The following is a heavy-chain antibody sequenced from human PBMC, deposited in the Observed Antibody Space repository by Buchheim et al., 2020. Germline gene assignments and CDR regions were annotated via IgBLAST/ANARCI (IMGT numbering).Heavy chain of an antibody. V-gene: IGHV3-21*01. CDR1: GFTFSSYS. CDR2: ISSSSSYI. Sequence: EVQLVESGGGLVKPGGSLRLSCAASGFTFSSYSMNWVRQAPGKGLEWVSSISSSSSYIYYADSVKGRFTISRDNAKNSLYLQMNSLRAEDTAVYYCARDLEETLIPLGYYYYYGMDVWGQGTT. J-gene: IGHJ6*02. CDR3: ARDLEETLIPLGYYYYYGMDV. D-gene: IGHD3-16*01.